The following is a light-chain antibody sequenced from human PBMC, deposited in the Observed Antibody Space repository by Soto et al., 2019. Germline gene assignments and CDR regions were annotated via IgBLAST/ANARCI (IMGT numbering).Light chain of an antibody. Sequence: QSALAQPASVSGSPGQSISTSCTGTSSDVGGFNFVSWYQQPPGKAPKLMIYDVSHRPSGVSNRFSGSKSGNTASLTISGLQAEDEGDYYCSSYTTSSTIVFGTGTKVTV. V-gene: IGLV2-14*01. CDR1: SSDVGGFNF. CDR3: SSYTTSSTIV. J-gene: IGLJ1*01. CDR2: DVS.